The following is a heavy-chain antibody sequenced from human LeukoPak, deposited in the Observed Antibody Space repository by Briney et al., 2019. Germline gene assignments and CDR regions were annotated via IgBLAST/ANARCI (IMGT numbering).Heavy chain of an antibody. CDR2: ISYDGSNK. CDR3: ATKTPTPVGY. J-gene: IGHJ4*02. Sequence: QPGGSLRLSCAASGFTFSSYGMHWVRQAPGKGLEWVAVISYDGSNKYYADSVKGRFTISRDNSKNTLYLQMNSLRAKDTAVYYCATKTPTPVGYWGQGTLVTVSS. CDR1: GFTFSSYG. D-gene: IGHD2-15*01. V-gene: IGHV3-30*03.